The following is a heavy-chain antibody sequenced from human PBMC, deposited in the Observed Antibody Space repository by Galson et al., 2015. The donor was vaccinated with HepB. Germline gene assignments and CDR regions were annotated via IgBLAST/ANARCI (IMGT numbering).Heavy chain of an antibody. J-gene: IGHJ6*02. Sequence: SLRLSCAASGFTFSSYAMSWVRQAPGEGLEWVSDISNSGGITYYADSVKGRFTISRDNSKNTLYLQMNSLRADDTAVYYCAKDRDSGSYYFYYGMDVWGQGTTVTVSS. CDR3: AKDRDSGSYYFYYGMDV. V-gene: IGHV3-23*01. D-gene: IGHD1-26*01. CDR2: ISNSGGIT. CDR1: GFTFSSYA.